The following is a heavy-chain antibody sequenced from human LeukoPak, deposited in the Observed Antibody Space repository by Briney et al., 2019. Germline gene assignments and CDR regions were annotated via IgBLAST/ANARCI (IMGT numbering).Heavy chain of an antibody. CDR2: IKQDGSEK. CDR3: ARVYYGGKRLYYFDY. CDR1: GFTFSSYW. D-gene: IGHD4-23*01. J-gene: IGHJ4*02. V-gene: IGHV3-7*01. Sequence: PGGSLRPSCAASGFTFSSYWMSWVRQAPGKGLEWVANIKQDGSEKYYVDSVKGRFTISRDNAKNSLYLQMNSLRAEDTAVYYCARVYYGGKRLYYFDYWGQGTLVTVSS.